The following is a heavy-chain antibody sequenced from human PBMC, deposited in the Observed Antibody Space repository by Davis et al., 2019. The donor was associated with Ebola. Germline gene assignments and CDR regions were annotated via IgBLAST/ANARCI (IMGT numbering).Heavy chain of an antibody. Sequence: PSETLSLTCTVSGGSISSTSYYWGWIRQPPGKGLEWIGTINYSGTTYYTPSLKSRVTMSVDTSKNQFSLNLKSATAADTAVYYCARTPIAGAGTRWGTRWFDPWGQGTQVTVSS. D-gene: IGHD6-13*01. CDR3: ARTPIAGAGTRWGTRWFDP. CDR1: GGSISSTSYY. J-gene: IGHJ5*02. CDR2: INYSGTT. V-gene: IGHV4-39*07.